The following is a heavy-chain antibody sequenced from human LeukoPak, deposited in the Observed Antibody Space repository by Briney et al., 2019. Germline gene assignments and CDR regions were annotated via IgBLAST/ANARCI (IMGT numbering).Heavy chain of an antibody. V-gene: IGHV3-23*01. CDR1: GFTFTTYA. Sequence: GGSLRLSCAASGFTFTTYAMSWVRQAPGEGLEWVSAISGSGGATYYADSVKGGFTISRDNYKKTLYMQMNSLRAEDTAVYYCAKDLYYDSSGYLPYHFDYWGQGTLVTVSS. CDR3: AKDLYYDSSGYLPYHFDY. D-gene: IGHD3-22*01. CDR2: ISGSGGAT. J-gene: IGHJ4*02.